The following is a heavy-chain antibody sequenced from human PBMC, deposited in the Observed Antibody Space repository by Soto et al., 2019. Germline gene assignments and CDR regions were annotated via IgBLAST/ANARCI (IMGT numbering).Heavy chain of an antibody. Sequence: GSLRLSYAASEGTFILYSMIWVRRAPGKGLDWVSSISSSSTYIYYADSLKGRFTVSRDNAKNSLYLQMDSLRAEDTAMYYCVRARATDSRPDYWGQGTLVTVSS. CDR2: ISSSSTYI. D-gene: IGHD3-22*01. CDR1: EGTFILYS. J-gene: IGHJ4*02. CDR3: VRARATDSRPDY. V-gene: IGHV3-21*06.